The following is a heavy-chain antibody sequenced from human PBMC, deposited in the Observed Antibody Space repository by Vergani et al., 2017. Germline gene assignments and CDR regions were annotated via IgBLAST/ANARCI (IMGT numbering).Heavy chain of an antibody. J-gene: IGHJ4*02. D-gene: IGHD2-2*01. V-gene: IGHV3-64*07. CDR2: ISSNGDST. CDR3: ARRYCSSTSCYYFDY. CDR1: GFTFRTYA. Sequence: EVQLVESGGALVQPGGSLRLSCSDSGFTFRTYAMHWVRQAPGKGLEYVSGISSNGDSTYYADSVKGRFTISRDNSKNTLYLQMGSLRAEDMAVYYCARRYCSSTSCYYFDYWGQGTLVTVSS.